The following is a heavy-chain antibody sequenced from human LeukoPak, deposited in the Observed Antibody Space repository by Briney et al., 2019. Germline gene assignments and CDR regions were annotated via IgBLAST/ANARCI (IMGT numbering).Heavy chain of an antibody. D-gene: IGHD4-23*01. Sequence: GGSLRLSCAASGFSFRDYTMNWVRQAPGKGLEWVAFISFDGSNKYYADSVKGRFTISRDNSKNTLYLQMNSLRTEDTAVYYRAKELDYGGNSPFHYWGQGTLVTVSS. CDR2: ISFDGSNK. V-gene: IGHV3-30*18. J-gene: IGHJ4*02. CDR3: AKELDYGGNSPFHY. CDR1: GFSFRDYT.